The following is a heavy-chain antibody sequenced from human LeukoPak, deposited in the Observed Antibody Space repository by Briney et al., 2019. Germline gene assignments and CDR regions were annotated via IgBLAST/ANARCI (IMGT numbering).Heavy chain of an antibody. CDR3: ARAWGYSSSWPTYYYYYMDV. CDR2: IYYSGST. V-gene: IGHV4-39*01. Sequence: SETLSLTCTVSGGSISSSSYYWGWIRQPPGKGLEWIGSIYYSGSTYYNPSLKSRVTISVDTSKNQFSLKLSSVTAADTAVYYCARAWGYSSSWPTYYYYYMDVWGKGTTVTVSS. CDR1: GGSISSSSYY. D-gene: IGHD6-13*01. J-gene: IGHJ6*03.